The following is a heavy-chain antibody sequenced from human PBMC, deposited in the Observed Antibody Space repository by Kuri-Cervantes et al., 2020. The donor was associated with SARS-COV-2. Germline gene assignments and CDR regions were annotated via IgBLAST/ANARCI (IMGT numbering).Heavy chain of an antibody. J-gene: IGHJ4*02. V-gene: IGHV4-38-2*01. CDR1: GFTFDDYG. CDR2: IYYSGST. Sequence: ESLKISCAASGFTFDDYGMSWVRQAPGKGLEWIGSIYYSGSTYYNPSLKSRVTISVDTSKNQFSLKLSSATAADTAVYYCARLGSGWSQDYWGQGTLVTVSS. CDR3: ARLGSGWSQDY. D-gene: IGHD6-19*01.